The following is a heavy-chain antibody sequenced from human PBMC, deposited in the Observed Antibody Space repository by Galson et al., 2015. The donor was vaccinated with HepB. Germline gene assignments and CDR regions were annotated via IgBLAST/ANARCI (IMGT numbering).Heavy chain of an antibody. J-gene: IGHJ4*01. CDR3: ARVRKDISGYMGTPFDY. Sequence: SLRLSCAVSGFTLDYYSMSWVRQAPGKGLEWVSFISATSRHIYYADSVKGRFAISRDTANNSLSLQINNLRAEDTAVYYCARVRKDISGYMGTPFDYWGHGTLVAVSS. CDR2: ISATSRHI. D-gene: IGHD5-12*01. CDR1: GFTLDYYS. V-gene: IGHV3-21*01.